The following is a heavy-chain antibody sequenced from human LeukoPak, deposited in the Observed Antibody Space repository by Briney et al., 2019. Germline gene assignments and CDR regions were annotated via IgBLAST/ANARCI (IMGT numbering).Heavy chain of an antibody. V-gene: IGHV1-3*01. D-gene: IGHD6-19*01. CDR1: KYTLTDHD. J-gene: IGHJ5*02. CDR2: INPGNGNT. Sequence: GASVKVFCKASKYTLTDHDIHWVRQAPGQRLEWMGWINPGNGNTKYSQKFQGRVTITRDTSASIAYMELSSLTSDDTAVYYCARAPLLGYSSGWYNWFDPWGQGTLVTVSS. CDR3: ARAPLLGYSSGWYNWFDP.